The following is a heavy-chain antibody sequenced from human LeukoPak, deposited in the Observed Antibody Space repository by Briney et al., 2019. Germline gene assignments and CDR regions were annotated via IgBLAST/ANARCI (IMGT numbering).Heavy chain of an antibody. CDR1: GFTFSSYG. D-gene: IGHD3-22*01. Sequence: GGSLRLSCAASGFTFSSYGMHWVRQAPGKGLEWVSFIRYDGSNKYYADSVKGRFTISRDNSKNTLYLQMNSLRAEDTAVYYCAKDRSFYDSSGYSYDYWGQGTLVTVSS. J-gene: IGHJ4*02. V-gene: IGHV3-30*02. CDR3: AKDRSFYDSSGYSYDY. CDR2: IRYDGSNK.